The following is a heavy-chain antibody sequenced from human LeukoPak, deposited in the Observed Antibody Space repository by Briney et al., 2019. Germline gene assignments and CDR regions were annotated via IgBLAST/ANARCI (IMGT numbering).Heavy chain of an antibody. CDR2: ITRNGGTT. D-gene: IGHD4-23*01. CDR3: ARGIRWASDY. CDR1: GFTFSSYS. J-gene: IGHJ4*02. Sequence: HPGGSLRLSCAASGFTFSSYSMVWVRQAPGKGLEYVSGITRNGGTTYYGNSVKGRFTISRDNSKDTLYLQMGSLRTEDMAVYYCARGIRWASDYWGQGTPVTVAS. V-gene: IGHV3-64*01.